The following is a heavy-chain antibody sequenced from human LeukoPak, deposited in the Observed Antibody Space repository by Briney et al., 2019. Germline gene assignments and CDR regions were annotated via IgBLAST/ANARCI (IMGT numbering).Heavy chain of an antibody. CDR2: INHSGST. D-gene: IGHD2-15*01. CDR1: GGCFSGYY. CDR3: ARHSRRRVAPRLDY. Sequence: PSETLSLTCAVYGGCFSGYYWSWIRQPPGKGLECIGEINHSGSTNYNPSLKSRVTISVDTSKNQFSLKLSSVTAADTAVYYCARHSRRRVAPRLDYWGQGTLVTVSS. J-gene: IGHJ4*02. V-gene: IGHV4-34*01.